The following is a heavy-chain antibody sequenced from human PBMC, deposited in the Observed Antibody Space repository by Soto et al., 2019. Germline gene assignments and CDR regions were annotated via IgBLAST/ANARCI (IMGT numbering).Heavy chain of an antibody. J-gene: IGHJ6*02. CDR2: IYPGDSDT. CDR3: AASIFYYGMDV. V-gene: IGHV5-51*01. Sequence: GESLKISCKGSGYTFTNYWIGWVGQMPGKGPEWMGIIYPGDSDTKYNPSFQGQVTISADKSTTTTYLQWSSLKASDTAIYYCAASIFYYGMDVWGQGTTVTVSS. CDR1: GYTFTNYW.